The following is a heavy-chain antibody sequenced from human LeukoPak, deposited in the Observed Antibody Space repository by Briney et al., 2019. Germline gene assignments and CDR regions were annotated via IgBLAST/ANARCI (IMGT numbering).Heavy chain of an antibody. V-gene: IGHV3-15*01. D-gene: IGHD4-11*01. CDR2: IKSKADGGTT. CDR3: TTDRYSFPY. J-gene: IGHJ4*02. Sequence: PGGSLRLSCAAPGFTVNNAWMCWVRQAPGKGLEWVGRIKSKADGGTTDYAAAVRGRFTMSTDDSTNTLYLQMNSLKFEDTGVYYCTTDRYSFPYWGQGTLVTVSS. CDR1: GFTVNNAW.